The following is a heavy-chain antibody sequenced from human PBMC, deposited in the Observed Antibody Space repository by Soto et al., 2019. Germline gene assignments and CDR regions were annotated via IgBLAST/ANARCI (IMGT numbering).Heavy chain of an antibody. Sequence: QVQLVQSGAEVKKPGSSVKGSCKASGGTFSSYTISWVRQAPGQGLEWMGRIIPILGIANYAKKFQGRVTITADKSTSTAYMELSSLRSEDTAVYYGARLAVADVAFDIWGRGTMVTVSS. J-gene: IGHJ3*02. CDR1: GGTFSSYT. V-gene: IGHV1-69*02. D-gene: IGHD6-19*01. CDR2: IIPILGIA. CDR3: ARLAVADVAFDI.